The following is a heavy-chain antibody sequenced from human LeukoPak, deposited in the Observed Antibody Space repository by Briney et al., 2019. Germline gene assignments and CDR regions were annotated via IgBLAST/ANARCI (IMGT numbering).Heavy chain of an antibody. J-gene: IGHJ4*02. V-gene: IGHV1-2*02. D-gene: IGHD3-10*01. CDR2: INPNSGGT. CDR1: GYTFTGYY. Sequence: ASVKVSCKASGYTFTGYYMHWVRQAPGQGLEWMGWINPNSGGTNYAQKFQGRVTMTRDTSISTAYMELSRLRSDDTAVYYCARVSGPIRITMVRGVTTPDYWGQGTLVTVSS. CDR3: ARVSGPIRITMVRGVTTPDY.